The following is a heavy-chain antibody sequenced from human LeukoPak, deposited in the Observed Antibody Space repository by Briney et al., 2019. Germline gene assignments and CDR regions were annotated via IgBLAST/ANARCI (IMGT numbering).Heavy chain of an antibody. CDR1: EFTFSGYW. D-gene: IGHD6-13*01. CDR3: ARDGFVGAADY. Sequence: GGSLRLSCAASEFTFSGYWMNWVRQAPGKGLEWVANIKQDGSEKHCVDSVKGRFTISRDNAKNSLYLQMNSLRVEDTAVYYCARDGFVGAADYWGQGTLVTVSS. CDR2: IKQDGSEK. J-gene: IGHJ4*02. V-gene: IGHV3-7*01.